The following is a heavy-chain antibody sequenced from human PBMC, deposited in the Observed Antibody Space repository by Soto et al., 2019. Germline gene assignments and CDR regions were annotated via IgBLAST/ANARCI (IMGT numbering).Heavy chain of an antibody. Sequence: LSLTCAVYGGSFSGYYWSWIRQPPGKWLEWIGEINHSGSTNYNPSLKSRVTISVDTSKNQFSLKLSSVTAADTAVYYCARGRDGMDVWGQGTTVTVSS. CDR3: ARGRDGMDV. CDR1: GGSFSGYY. V-gene: IGHV4-34*01. CDR2: INHSGST. J-gene: IGHJ6*02.